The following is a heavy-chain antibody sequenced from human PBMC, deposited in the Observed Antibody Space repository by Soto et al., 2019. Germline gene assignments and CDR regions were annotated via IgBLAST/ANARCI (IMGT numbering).Heavy chain of an antibody. D-gene: IGHD1-1*01. Sequence: SETLSLTCSFSGCSISTFFHYLTLIRQPPGKGLELIGSIYHTGSTYYSKSLRSRLTMSVDTSKSQFSLRLSSVTAADTAVYYFSRSTGKLRSRNSDYCGKGSLVTXYS. CDR3: SRSTGKLRSRNSDY. CDR2: IYHTGST. CDR1: GCSISTFFHY. J-gene: IGHJ4*02. V-gene: IGHV4-31*03.